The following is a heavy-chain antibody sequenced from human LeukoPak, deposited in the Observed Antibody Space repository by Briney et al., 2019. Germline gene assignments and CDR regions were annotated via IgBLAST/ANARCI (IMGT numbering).Heavy chain of an antibody. CDR3: ASYSSASAFDY. Sequence: SQILSLTCTVSGGSISSGDYYWSWIRQPPGKGLEWIGYIYYSGSTYYNPSLKSRVTISVDTSKNQFSLKLSSVTAADTAVYYCASYSSASAFDYWGQGTLVTVSS. CDR1: GGSISSGDYY. V-gene: IGHV4-30-4*08. J-gene: IGHJ4*02. D-gene: IGHD2-21*01. CDR2: IYYSGST.